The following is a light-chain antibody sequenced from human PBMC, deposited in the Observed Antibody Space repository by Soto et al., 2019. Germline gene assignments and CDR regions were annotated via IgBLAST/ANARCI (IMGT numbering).Light chain of an antibody. CDR1: QSVSSDS. J-gene: IGKJ4*01. CDR3: QQYGSSPLT. Sequence: EIVVTQSPGTLSLSPVERATLSCRASQSVSSDSLAWYQHKLGQAPRLLIYGASTRATGIPDRFSGSGSGTDFTLTISRLEPEDFAVYYCQQYGSSPLTFGGGTKVDIK. CDR2: GAS. V-gene: IGKV3-20*01.